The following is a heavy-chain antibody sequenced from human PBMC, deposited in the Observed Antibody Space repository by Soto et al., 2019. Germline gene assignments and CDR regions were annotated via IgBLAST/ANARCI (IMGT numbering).Heavy chain of an antibody. CDR1: GGTLNNYA. Sequence: HVQLVQSGAEVKKPGSSVKVSCKASGGTLNNYAISWVRQAPGQGLEWMGWIIPIFGTASYAQKFQGRVTITAHESTTTAYMELNSLRSEDTAVYYCASDRRYRVGAIRDAFDIWGQGTMVTVSS. J-gene: IGHJ3*02. CDR3: ASDRRYRVGAIRDAFDI. CDR2: IIPIFGTA. V-gene: IGHV1-69*12. D-gene: IGHD1-26*01.